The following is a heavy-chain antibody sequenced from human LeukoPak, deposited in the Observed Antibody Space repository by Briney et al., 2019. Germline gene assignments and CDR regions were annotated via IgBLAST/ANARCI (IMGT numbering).Heavy chain of an antibody. D-gene: IGHD3-10*01. Sequence: LGTLCLTCAVSGGSISSYYWSWIRQPPGKGLEWIGDIYYSGGTNYNPSLKSGVTISVDTSKNNFSLKLSSLIAADTAVYYCGSSSYNPSLKSRVTITVDTSKNQFSLKLSSVTAADTAVYYCAREYYYDSSGYQEYYFDYWGQGTLVTVSS. CDR1: GGSISSYY. CDR3: GSSSYNPSLKSRVTITVDTSKNQFSLKLSSVTAADTAVYYCAREYYYDSSGYQEYYFDY. J-gene: IGHJ4*02. CDR2: IYYSGGT. V-gene: IGHV4-59*01.